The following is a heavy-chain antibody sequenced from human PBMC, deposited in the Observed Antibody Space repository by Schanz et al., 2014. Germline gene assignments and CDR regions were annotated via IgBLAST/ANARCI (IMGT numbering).Heavy chain of an antibody. J-gene: IGHJ3*02. D-gene: IGHD2-21*01. CDR2: ISGSGGST. Sequence: EVQLVESGGGLVQPGGSLRLSCAASGFTFSSYSMNWVRQAPGKGLEWVSAISGSGGSTYYADSVKGRFTISRDNAENTLLLQMNSLRAEDTAVYYCARDGYSVVVISPTESFDIWGQGTMVTVSP. CDR3: ARDGYSVVVISPTESFDI. CDR1: GFTFSSYS. V-gene: IGHV3-23*04.